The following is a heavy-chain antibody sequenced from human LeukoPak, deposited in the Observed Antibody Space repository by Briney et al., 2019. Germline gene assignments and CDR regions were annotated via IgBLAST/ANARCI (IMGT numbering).Heavy chain of an antibody. V-gene: IGHV3-7*03. Sequence: GGSLRLPCAASGFTFSSYWMSWVRQAPGKGLEWVANIKQDGSEKYYVDSVKGRFTISRDNARRSLYLQMHSLRTEDTAFYYCVKDDGWLSWGQGTRVIVSS. CDR1: GFTFSSYW. CDR3: VKDDGWLS. D-gene: IGHD5-12*01. J-gene: IGHJ3*01. CDR2: IKQDGSEK.